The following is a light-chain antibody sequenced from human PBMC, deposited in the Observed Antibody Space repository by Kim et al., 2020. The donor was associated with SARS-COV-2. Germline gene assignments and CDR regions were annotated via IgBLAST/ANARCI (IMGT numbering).Light chain of an antibody. CDR3: AAWDDSLSGYYV. J-gene: IGLJ1*01. CDR2: RNN. V-gene: IGLV1-47*01. Sequence: QRVTISCSGSSSNIGSNYVYWYQQRPGTAPKLLIYRNNQRPSGVPDRFSGSKSGTSASLAISGLRSEDEADYYCAAWDDSLSGYYVFGTGTKVTVL. CDR1: SSNIGSNY.